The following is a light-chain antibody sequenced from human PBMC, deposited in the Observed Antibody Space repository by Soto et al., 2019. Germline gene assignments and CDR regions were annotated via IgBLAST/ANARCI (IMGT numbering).Light chain of an antibody. Sequence: DIQMTQSPSTLSASVGDRVTITCRASQSISTWLAWYQQKPGKAPKLLIYKASSLESGVPSRFSGSGSGTEFTLTISSLQPDDFATYYFQHYNSYSTFGQGTKVEIK. V-gene: IGKV1-5*03. CDR3: QHYNSYST. J-gene: IGKJ1*01. CDR1: QSISTW. CDR2: KAS.